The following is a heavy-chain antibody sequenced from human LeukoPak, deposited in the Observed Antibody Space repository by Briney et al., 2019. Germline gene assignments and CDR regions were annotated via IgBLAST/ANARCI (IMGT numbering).Heavy chain of an antibody. J-gene: IGHJ4*02. CDR3: AKADYYSSGYYRPSFDY. V-gene: IGHV3-23*01. CDR1: GFTFSSYA. D-gene: IGHD3-22*01. Sequence: PGGTLRLSCAASGFTFSSYATSWVRQAPGKGLEWVSAISGSGGSTYYADSVKGRSTLAKDNSKNTSYLQLTRLRAEDTAVYYCAKADYYSSGYYRPSFDYWGQGTLVTVSS. CDR2: ISGSGGST.